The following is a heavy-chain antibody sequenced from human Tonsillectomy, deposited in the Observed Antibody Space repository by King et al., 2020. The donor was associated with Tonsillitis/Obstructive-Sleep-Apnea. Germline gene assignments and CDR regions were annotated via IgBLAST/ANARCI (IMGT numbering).Heavy chain of an antibody. CDR3: ARGRGFLEWNYMDV. J-gene: IGHJ6*03. Sequence: VQLVQSGSELKKPGASVTVSCKASRYTFTHYTMTWVRQAPGQGLEWMGWINTDTGHPTYAQGFTGRFVFSLDTSVTTSYLQITSLKTDDTAVYYCARGRGFLEWNYMDVWGKGTTVTVSS. CDR1: RYTFTHYT. D-gene: IGHD3-3*01. V-gene: IGHV7-4-1*02. CDR2: INTDTGHP.